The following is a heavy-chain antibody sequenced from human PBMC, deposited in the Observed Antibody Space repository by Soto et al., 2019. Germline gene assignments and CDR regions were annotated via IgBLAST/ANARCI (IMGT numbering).Heavy chain of an antibody. V-gene: IGHV3-23*01. J-gene: IGHJ4*02. Sequence: PGGSLRLSCAASGFTFSSYAMSWVRQAPGKGLEWVSAISGSGGSTYYADSVKGRVTISRDKSKNTLYLQMNSLRAEDTAVYYCAAPNTAMEHWGQGTLVTVSS. CDR1: GFTFSSYA. CDR2: ISGSGGST. CDR3: AAPNTAMEH. D-gene: IGHD5-18*01.